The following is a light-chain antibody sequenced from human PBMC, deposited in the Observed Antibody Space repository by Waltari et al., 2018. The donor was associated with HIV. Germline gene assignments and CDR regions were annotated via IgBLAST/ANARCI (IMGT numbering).Light chain of an antibody. J-gene: IGKJ1*01. Sequence: DIQLTQSPSFLSASVGDRVTITCRASQGISSYLAWYQQKPGKAPKLLIYAASTLQSGVPSRFSGSGSGTEFTLTISRLQPEDFATYYCQQLNSYPRTFGKGTKVEIK. CDR3: QQLNSYPRT. CDR2: AAS. V-gene: IGKV1-9*01. CDR1: QGISSY.